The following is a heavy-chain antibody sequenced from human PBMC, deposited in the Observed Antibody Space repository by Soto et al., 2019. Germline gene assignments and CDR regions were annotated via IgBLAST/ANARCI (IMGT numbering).Heavy chain of an antibody. Sequence: GASVKVSCKASGGTFSSYAISWVRQAPGQGLEWMGGIIPIFGTANYAQKFQGRVTITADESTSTAYMELSSLRSEDTAVYYCARDPVSWELLKPDLATWGQGTLVTVSS. V-gene: IGHV1-69*13. CDR2: IIPIFGTA. CDR3: ARDPVSWELLKPDLAT. J-gene: IGHJ4*02. D-gene: IGHD1-26*01. CDR1: GGTFSSYA.